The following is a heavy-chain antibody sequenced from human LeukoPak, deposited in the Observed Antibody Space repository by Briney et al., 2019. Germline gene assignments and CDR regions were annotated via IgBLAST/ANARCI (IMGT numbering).Heavy chain of an antibody. J-gene: IGHJ5*02. V-gene: IGHV1-3*01. CDR2: INAGNGNT. D-gene: IGHD3-3*01. Sequence: GASVKVSCKASGYTFTSYAMHWVRQAPGQRLEWMGWINAGNGNTKYSQKFQGRVTTTRDTSASTAYMKLSSLRSEDTAVYYCARGGVLEWLRWFDPWGQGTLVTVSS. CDR3: ARGGVLEWLRWFDP. CDR1: GYTFTSYA.